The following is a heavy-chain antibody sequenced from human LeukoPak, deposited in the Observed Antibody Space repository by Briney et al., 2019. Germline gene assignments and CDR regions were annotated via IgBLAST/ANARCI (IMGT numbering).Heavy chain of an antibody. D-gene: IGHD4-17*01. V-gene: IGHV3-74*01. CDR2: INSDGRST. CDR1: GFTFITYW. J-gene: IGHJ4*02. CDR3: AREAYGDYAFDY. Sequence: PGGSLRLSCAASGFTFITYWMHWGRQVPGKGLVWVSRINSDGRSTTYADSVKGRFTISRDNAKNTLYLQMNSLRGEDTAVYYCAREAYGDYAFDYWGQGTLVTVSS.